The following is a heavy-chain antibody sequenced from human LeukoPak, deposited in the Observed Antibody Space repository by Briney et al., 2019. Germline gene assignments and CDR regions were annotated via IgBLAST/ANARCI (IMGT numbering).Heavy chain of an antibody. J-gene: IGHJ4*02. CDR2: IIPILGIA. D-gene: IGHD5-12*01. Sequence: SVKVSCKASGGTFSSYAISWVRQAPGQGLEWMGRIIPILGIANYAQKFQGRVTITADKSTSTAYMELSSLRSEDTAVYYCARVEARYSGYDSSLSFDYWGQGTLVTVSS. V-gene: IGHV1-69*04. CDR1: GGTFSSYA. CDR3: ARVEARYSGYDSSLSFDY.